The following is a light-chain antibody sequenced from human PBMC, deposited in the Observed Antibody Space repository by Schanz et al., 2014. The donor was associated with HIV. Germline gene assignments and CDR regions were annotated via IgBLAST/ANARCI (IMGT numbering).Light chain of an antibody. J-gene: IGKJ4*01. CDR3: QQYGSFFS. V-gene: IGKV3-20*01. CDR1: QTVSSSS. Sequence: EIVMTQSPGTLSLSPGERATLSCRASQTVSSSSLAWYQQKPGQSPRLLIYGASTKATGIPDRFSGSWSGTDFSLTISRLEPEDFAVYYCQQYGSFFSFGGGTKVEIK. CDR2: GAS.